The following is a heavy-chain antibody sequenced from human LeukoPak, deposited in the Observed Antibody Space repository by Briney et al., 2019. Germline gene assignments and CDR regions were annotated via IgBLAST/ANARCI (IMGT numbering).Heavy chain of an antibody. CDR2: E. CDR1: GFAFSTYG. Sequence: GGSLRLSCAASGFAFSTYGMHWVRQAPGKGLEWVAFEYYADSVRGRFAISRDNSQNTLHLQMNILRVEDTAVYYCVKDWGVLPDYSADGFDIWGPGTVVTVSS. D-gene: IGHD4-11*01. V-gene: IGHV3-30*02. J-gene: IGHJ3*02. CDR3: VKDWGVLPDYSADGFDI.